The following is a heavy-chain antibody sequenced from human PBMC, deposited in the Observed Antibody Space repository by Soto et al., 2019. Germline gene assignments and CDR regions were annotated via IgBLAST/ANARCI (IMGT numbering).Heavy chain of an antibody. J-gene: IGHJ4*02. V-gene: IGHV4-59*01. CDR3: AREQYNWKL. CDR2: VYHTGNT. Sequence: LSLTCTVSGVSITPYYWTWIRHPPGKGLEWIGYVYHTGNTYYNPSLKSRVTISLDTSKNQVSLRLKSVTAADTAVYYCAREQYNWKLWGQGTLVTVSS. D-gene: IGHD1-20*01. CDR1: GVSITPYY.